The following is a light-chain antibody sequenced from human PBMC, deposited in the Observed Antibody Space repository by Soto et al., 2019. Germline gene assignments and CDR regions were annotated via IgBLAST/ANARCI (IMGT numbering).Light chain of an antibody. CDR3: QKYNSAPLT. J-gene: IGKJ4*01. CDR2: ATS. V-gene: IGKV1-27*01. CDR1: QGIAPY. Sequence: DVQMTQSPSSLSAFVGDRVTITCRARQGIAPYLAWFQQKPGKEPKLLIYATSTLQSGVPSRFSGSGSGTDFTLNVTSLQPEDVGTYYCQKYNSAPLTFGGGKNVEIK.